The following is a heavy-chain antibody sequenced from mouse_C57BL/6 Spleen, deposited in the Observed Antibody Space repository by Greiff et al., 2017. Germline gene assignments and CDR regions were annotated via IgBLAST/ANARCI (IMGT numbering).Heavy chain of an antibody. CDR2: IDPSDSYT. V-gene: IGHV1-50*01. J-gene: IGHJ4*01. D-gene: IGHD2-3*01. CDR1: GYTFTSYW. Sequence: QVQLQQPGAELVKPGASVKLSCKASGYTFTSYWMQWVKQRPGQGLEWIGEIDPSDSYTNYNQKFKGKATLTVDTSSSTAYMQLSSLTSEDSAVYYCARGAIYDGYYMDYWGQGTSVTVSS. CDR3: ARGAIYDGYYMDY.